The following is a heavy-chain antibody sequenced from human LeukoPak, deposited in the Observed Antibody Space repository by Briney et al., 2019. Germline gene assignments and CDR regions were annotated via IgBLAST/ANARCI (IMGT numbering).Heavy chain of an antibody. CDR1: GFTFSSYW. CDR3: ARAGNPYYYDSSGYYYETMMDY. V-gene: IGHV3-74*01. Sequence: GGSLRLSCAASGFTFSSYWMHWVRQAPGKGPVWVSRIDNDGSSTVYADSVRGRFTISRDNAKNSLYLQMNSLRAEDTAVYYCARAGNPYYYDSSGYYYETMMDYWGQGTLVTVSS. CDR2: IDNDGSST. D-gene: IGHD3-22*01. J-gene: IGHJ4*02.